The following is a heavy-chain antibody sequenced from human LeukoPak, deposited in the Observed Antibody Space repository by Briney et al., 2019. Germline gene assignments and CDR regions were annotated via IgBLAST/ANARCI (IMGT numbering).Heavy chain of an antibody. CDR2: IYYSGST. D-gene: IGHD5-12*01. CDR3: ARSGLDSRYYFGMTV. Sequence: PSETLSLTCTVSGGSISSYYWSWIRQPPGGGLEWIGYIYYSGSTNYNPSLKRRVTVSLDTSKSQFSLKLRSVTAADTAVYYCARSGLDSRYYFGMTVWGKGTRATVSS. J-gene: IGHJ6*04. V-gene: IGHV4-59*01. CDR1: GGSISSYY.